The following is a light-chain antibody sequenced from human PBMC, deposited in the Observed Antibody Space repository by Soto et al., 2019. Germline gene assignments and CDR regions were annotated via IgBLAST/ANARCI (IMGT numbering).Light chain of an antibody. J-gene: IGLJ1*01. CDR1: SSDIGSHDY. Sequence: QSAPTQPASVSGSPGQSITISCTGTSSDIGSHDYVSLYQHHPGKAPKLIIYEVTNRPSGVSDRFSGSKSGSTASLTISGLQAEDEADYHCTSYTSNTALVFGTGTKLTVL. CDR2: EVT. V-gene: IGLV2-14*01. CDR3: TSYTSNTALV.